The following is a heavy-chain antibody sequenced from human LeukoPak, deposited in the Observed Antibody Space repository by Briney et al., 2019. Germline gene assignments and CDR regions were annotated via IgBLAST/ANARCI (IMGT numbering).Heavy chain of an antibody. J-gene: IGHJ6*02. CDR1: GFTFSDYW. D-gene: IGHD5-18*01. Sequence: GGSLRLSCAASGFTFSDYWMTWVRQAPGKGLEWVANIKYDGSEKYYVDSLRGRFTISRDNAKNSLYLQMNSLRGEDTAVYYCARGNSYGPIYYYYGMDVWGQGTTVTVSS. CDR3: ARGNSYGPIYYYYGMDV. V-gene: IGHV3-7*01. CDR2: IKYDGSEK.